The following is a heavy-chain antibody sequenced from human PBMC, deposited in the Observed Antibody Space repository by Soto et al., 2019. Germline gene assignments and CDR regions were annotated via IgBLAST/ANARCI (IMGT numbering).Heavy chain of an antibody. CDR2: IYYSGST. D-gene: IGHD2-2*02. CDR3: ARAPDTLDNWFDP. Sequence: QVQLQESGPGLVKPSQTLSLTCTVSGGSISSGDYYWSWIRQPPGKGLEWIGYIYYSGSTYYNPSLKSRVTISVHTSKNQFSLKLSSVTAADTAVYYCARAPDTLDNWFDPWGQGTLVTVSS. CDR1: GGSISSGDYY. J-gene: IGHJ5*02. V-gene: IGHV4-30-4*01.